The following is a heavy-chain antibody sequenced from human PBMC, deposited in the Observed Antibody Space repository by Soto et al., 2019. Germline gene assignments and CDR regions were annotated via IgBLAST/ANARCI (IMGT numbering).Heavy chain of an antibody. V-gene: IGHV5-10-1*01. Sequence: PGESLKISCEGSGFSFTSSWINWVRQMPGKGLEWMGNIDPGDSYTNYSPCFQGHVTISCDKSISTAYLQWSSLEASDTAMYYCAWSPTGTAPHYFDYWGQGTLVTVSS. J-gene: IGHJ4*01. CDR2: IDPGDSYT. CDR1: GFSFTSSW. CDR3: AWSPTGTAPHYFDY. D-gene: IGHD1-1*01.